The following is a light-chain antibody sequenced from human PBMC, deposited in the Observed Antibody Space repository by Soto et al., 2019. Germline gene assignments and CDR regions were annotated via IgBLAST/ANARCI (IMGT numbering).Light chain of an antibody. J-gene: IGKJ5*01. CDR3: QQGYSSPAT. Sequence: DIPMTQSPSVLSASVGDRVTITCRASQSIGKHLNWYQQKPGKAPKFLIYGASTLQSGVPSRFTGSGSGTDFTLTVNSLQAEDFATYYCQQGYSSPATFGQGTRLEI. CDR1: QSIGKH. CDR2: GAS. V-gene: IGKV1-39*01.